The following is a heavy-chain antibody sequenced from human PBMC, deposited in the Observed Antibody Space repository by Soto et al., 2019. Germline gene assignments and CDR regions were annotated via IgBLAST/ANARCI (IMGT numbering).Heavy chain of an antibody. CDR2: ISGSSSNI. D-gene: IGHD6-19*01. CDR3: AKMTSTGWYDPVFH. Sequence: QVQLVESGGALVKTRGSLRLSCVASGFSFSDYYISWVRQAPGKGLEWMSYISGSSSNIYYADSVKGRFTISRDNAENSVFLQMNNLRAEDTARYYCAKMTSTGWYDPVFHWGQGTLVTVSS. J-gene: IGHJ4*02. CDR1: GFSFSDYY. V-gene: IGHV3-11*01.